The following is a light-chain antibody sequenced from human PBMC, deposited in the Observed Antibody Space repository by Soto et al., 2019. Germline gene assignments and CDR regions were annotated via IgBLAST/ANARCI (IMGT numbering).Light chain of an antibody. Sequence: QSALTQPASVSGSPGQSITISCTGTTSDVGGHNSVSWFQQHPGKAPKLIIYQVSSRPSDISNRFSGSKSGNTASLTISGLQAEDEADSYCNSYSSDITPYVFGTGTKVTVL. J-gene: IGLJ1*01. CDR2: QVS. V-gene: IGLV2-14*01. CDR1: TSDVGGHNS. CDR3: NSYSSDITPYV.